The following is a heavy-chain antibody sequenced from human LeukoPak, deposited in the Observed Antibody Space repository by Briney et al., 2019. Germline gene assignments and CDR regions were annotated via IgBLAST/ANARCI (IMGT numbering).Heavy chain of an antibody. CDR3: ATHCTNGVCNLTEPKRTQRARNYYYYGMDV. V-gene: IGHV1-2*02. J-gene: IGHJ6*02. D-gene: IGHD2-8*01. CDR1: GYTFTGYY. Sequence: ASVKVSCKASGYTFTGYYMRWVRQAPGQGLEWMGWINPNSGGTNYAQKFQGRVTMTRDTSISTAYMELSRLRSDDTAVYYCATHCTNGVCNLTEPKRTQRARNYYYYGMDVWGQGTTVTVSS. CDR2: INPNSGGT.